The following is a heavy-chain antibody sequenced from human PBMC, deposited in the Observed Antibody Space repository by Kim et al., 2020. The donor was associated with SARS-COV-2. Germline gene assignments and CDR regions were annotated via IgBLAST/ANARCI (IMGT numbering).Heavy chain of an antibody. V-gene: IGHV3-7*03. J-gene: IGHJ4*02. Sequence: GNRKYSVDSVKGRFTISRDNAKNSLYLQMNSLRAEDTAVYYCARDGPPDYWGQGTLVTVSS. CDR2: GNRK. CDR3: ARDGPPDY.